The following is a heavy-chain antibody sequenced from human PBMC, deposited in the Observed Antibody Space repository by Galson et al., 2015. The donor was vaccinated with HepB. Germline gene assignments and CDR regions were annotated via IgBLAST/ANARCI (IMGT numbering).Heavy chain of an antibody. J-gene: IGHJ4*02. V-gene: IGHV3-21*01. Sequence: LRLSCAVSGFSFSTYNMNWVRQAPGKGLEWVSSTTTTSSYVYYSASVRGRFRISRDNAKNSLYLQMNNLRVEDTAIYYCARSSGHSRTWYAGPADFDSWGPGTLVTVSS. D-gene: IGHD6-13*01. CDR3: ARSSGHSRTWYAGPADFDS. CDR2: TTTTSSYV. CDR1: GFSFSTYN.